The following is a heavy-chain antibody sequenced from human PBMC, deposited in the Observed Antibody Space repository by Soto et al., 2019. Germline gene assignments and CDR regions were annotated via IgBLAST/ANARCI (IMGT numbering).Heavy chain of an antibody. V-gene: IGHV3-15*01. D-gene: IGHD6-19*01. CDR1: GFTFTNAW. Sequence: GGSLRLSCTTSGFTFTNAWMDWVRQAPGKGLEWVGRIKSKSDGGAADYPAPVKDRFIISRDDSKNTLYLQIYSLKTEDTAVYYCTSEMRHSSGWYGAFDIWRQGTMVTVSS. CDR2: IKSKSDGGAA. J-gene: IGHJ3*02. CDR3: TSEMRHSSGWYGAFDI.